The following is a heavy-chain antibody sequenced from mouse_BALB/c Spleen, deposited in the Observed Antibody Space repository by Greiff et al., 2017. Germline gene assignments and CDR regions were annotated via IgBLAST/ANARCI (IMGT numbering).Heavy chain of an antibody. D-gene: IGHD1-1*01. Sequence: VHVKQSGAELVKPGASVKLSCTASGFNIKDTYMHWVKQRPEQGLEWIGRIDPANGNTKYDPKFQGKATITADTSSNTAYLQLSSLTSEDTAVYYCASLHYYGSSYWFAYWGQGTLVTVSA. J-gene: IGHJ3*01. V-gene: IGHV14-3*02. CDR3: ASLHYYGSSYWFAY. CDR1: GFNIKDTY. CDR2: IDPANGNT.